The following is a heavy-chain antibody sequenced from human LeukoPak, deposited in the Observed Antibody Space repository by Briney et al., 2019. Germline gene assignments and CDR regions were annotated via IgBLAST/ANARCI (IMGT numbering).Heavy chain of an antibody. CDR3: ARADSSSLRKVIYYYGMDV. CDR1: GGTFSSYA. V-gene: IGHV1-69*04. Sequence: ASVTVSCKASGGTFSSYAISWVRQAPGQGLEWMGRIIPIFGIANYAQKFQGRVTITADKSTSTAYMELSSLRSEDTAVYYCARADSSSLRKVIYYYGMDVWGQGTTVTVSS. D-gene: IGHD6-13*01. CDR2: IIPIFGIA. J-gene: IGHJ6*02.